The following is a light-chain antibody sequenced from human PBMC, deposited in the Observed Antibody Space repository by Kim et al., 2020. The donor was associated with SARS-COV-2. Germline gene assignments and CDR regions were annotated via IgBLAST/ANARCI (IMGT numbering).Light chain of an antibody. CDR1: SSNLGSNT. J-gene: IGLJ3*02. Sequence: GQSVPISCSRRSSNLGSNTVNWYQQLPGTAPKLLLYSNNPRPSGVPDRFSGSKSGTSASLAISGLQSEDEADYYCAAWDDSLNGRVFGVGTQLTVL. CDR3: AAWDDSLNGRV. CDR2: SNN. V-gene: IGLV1-44*01.